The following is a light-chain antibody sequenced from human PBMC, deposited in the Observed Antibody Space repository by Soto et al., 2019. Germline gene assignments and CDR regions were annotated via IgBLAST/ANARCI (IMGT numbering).Light chain of an antibody. Sequence: QSVLTQPPSASGSPVQSVTISCTGTSSDVGAYNYVSWYQQHPGKAPKLMIYEVTKRPSGVPDRFSGSKSGNTASLTVSGLQAEDEADYYCSSYADSISVLFGGGTKVTVL. CDR1: SSDVGAYNY. J-gene: IGLJ3*02. CDR2: EVT. V-gene: IGLV2-8*01. CDR3: SSYADSISVL.